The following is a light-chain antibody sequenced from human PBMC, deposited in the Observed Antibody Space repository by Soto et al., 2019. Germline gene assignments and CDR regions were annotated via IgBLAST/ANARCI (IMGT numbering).Light chain of an antibody. CDR1: RSVGRW. V-gene: IGKV1-12*01. J-gene: IGKJ4*01. CDR3: QQGDSFPLT. CDR2: TAS. Sequence: DIQMTQSPSFVSASVGDRVTITCRASRSVGRWLAWYQQKPGKAPKVLIYTASILQSGVPSRFSGSGSGSDFSRSISSLQPEDFATYFCQQGDSFPLTFGGGTKVENK.